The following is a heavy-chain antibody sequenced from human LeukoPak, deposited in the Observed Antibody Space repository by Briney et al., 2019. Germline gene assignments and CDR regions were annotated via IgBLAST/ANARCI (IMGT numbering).Heavy chain of an antibody. J-gene: IGHJ4*02. CDR2: ISTYNGNT. V-gene: IGHV1-18*01. D-gene: IGHD6-19*01. CDR1: GYTFTNYS. CDR3: ARMMSIPVAGHRPLFDY. Sequence: ASVKVSCKASGYTFTNYSINWVRQAPGQGLEWRGWISTYNGNTNYAQDLQGRVTMTTDTSTSTVYMELRTLTSDDTAVYYCARMMSIPVAGHRPLFDYWGQGTLVTVSS.